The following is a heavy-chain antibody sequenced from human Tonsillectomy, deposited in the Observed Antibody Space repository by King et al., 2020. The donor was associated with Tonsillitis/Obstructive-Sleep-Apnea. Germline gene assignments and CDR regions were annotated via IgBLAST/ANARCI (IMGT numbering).Heavy chain of an antibody. CDR1: GYTFTNYG. CDR2: ISAHNGHT. Sequence: QLVQSGAEVKKPGASVKVSCKASGYTFTNYGISWVRQAPGQGLEWMAWISAHNGHTNYAQELQGRVTMTTDTSTSTAYMELRSLRSDDTAVYYCARDSMSHYYDSSGYYTFNYWGQGTLVTVSA. D-gene: IGHD3-22*01. J-gene: IGHJ4*02. CDR3: ARDSMSHYYDSSGYYTFNY. V-gene: IGHV1-18*01.